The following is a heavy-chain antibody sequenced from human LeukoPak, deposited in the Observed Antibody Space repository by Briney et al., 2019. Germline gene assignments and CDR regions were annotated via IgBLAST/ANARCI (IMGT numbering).Heavy chain of an antibody. CDR3: ARRSPYSTGYNYYFDF. CDR2: VYHSGAS. Sequence: SETLSLTCAVSRYSISSPFYWGWIRQPPGKGLELIATVYHSGASHYTPSLKGRVTISVHTSKNQFSLKLTSVTAADTAVYYCARRSPYSTGYNYYFDFWGQGTPVTVSS. J-gene: IGHJ4*02. V-gene: IGHV4-38-2*01. D-gene: IGHD5-24*01. CDR1: RYSISSPFY.